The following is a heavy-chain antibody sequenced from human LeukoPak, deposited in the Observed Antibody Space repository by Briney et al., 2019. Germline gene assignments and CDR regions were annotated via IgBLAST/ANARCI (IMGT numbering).Heavy chain of an antibody. CDR2: IYYSGST. CDR3: ARRGNWGFFDY. CDR1: GFTFSTYG. Sequence: GSLRLSCAASGFTFSTYGMNWVRQPPGKGLEWIGYIYYSGSTNYNPSLKSRVTISVDTSKNQFSLKLSSVTAADTAVYYCARRGNWGFFDYWGQGTLVTVSS. J-gene: IGHJ4*02. V-gene: IGHV4-59*01. D-gene: IGHD7-27*01.